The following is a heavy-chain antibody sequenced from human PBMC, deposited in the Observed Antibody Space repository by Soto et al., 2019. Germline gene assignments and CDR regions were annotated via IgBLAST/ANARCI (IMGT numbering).Heavy chain of an antibody. J-gene: IGHJ6*02. V-gene: IGHV1-46*01. CDR2: INPSAGST. Sequence: QVQLVQSRAEVRKPGASVKVSCKASGYTFTNYYIHWARQAPGQGLEWVGIINPSAGSTSSAQNFQGRLTMTRDTSTSTVYVELSSLRSEDTAVYYCARVPLYSDSSGYYYDHYYGMDVWGQGTTVTVSS. CDR3: ARVPLYSDSSGYYYDHYYGMDV. CDR1: GYTFTNYY. D-gene: IGHD3-22*01.